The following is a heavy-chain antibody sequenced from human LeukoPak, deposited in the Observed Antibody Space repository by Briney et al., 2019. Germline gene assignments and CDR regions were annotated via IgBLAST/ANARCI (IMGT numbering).Heavy chain of an antibody. CDR1: GFTFSNIA. CDR3: AKGAVAGKVDWFDP. Sequence: GGSLRLSCAASGFTFSNIAMMWVRQAPGTGLQWVSTITGYGATFYADSVRGRFTIFRDTSMNTLFLQMNSLGAEDTAVYYCAKGAVAGKVDWFDPWGQGTLVTVSS. CDR2: ITGYGAT. J-gene: IGHJ5*02. D-gene: IGHD6-19*01. V-gene: IGHV3-23*01.